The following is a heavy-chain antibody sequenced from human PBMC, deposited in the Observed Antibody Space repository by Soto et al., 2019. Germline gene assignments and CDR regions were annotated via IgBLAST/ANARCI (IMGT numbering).Heavy chain of an antibody. CDR3: VRIRGYWYGLDV. J-gene: IGHJ6*02. CDR1: GFPLSTYG. CDR2: ITGTGGDT. V-gene: IGHV3-23*01. Sequence: EVQLLESGGGLVQPGGSLRLSCAASGFPLSTYGMSWVRQAPGKGLEWASSITGTGGDTYYADSVKGRFTSSSDNSNNMLYLQMNSLRVEDRAVYYCVRIRGYWYGLDVWGQGTTITVSS.